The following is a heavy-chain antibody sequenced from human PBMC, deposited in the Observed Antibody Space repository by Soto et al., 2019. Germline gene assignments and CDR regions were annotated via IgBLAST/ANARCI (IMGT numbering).Heavy chain of an antibody. CDR1: GGSISSGGYY. Sequence: LCGGSISSGGYYWSWIRQPPGKGLEWIGYIYYSGSTYYNPSLKSRVTISVDTSKNQFSLKLSSVTAADTAVYYCARELRGAFDIWGQGTMVTVSS. CDR3: ARELRGAFDI. D-gene: IGHD3-10*01. V-gene: IGHV4-31*02. CDR2: IYYSGST. J-gene: IGHJ3*02.